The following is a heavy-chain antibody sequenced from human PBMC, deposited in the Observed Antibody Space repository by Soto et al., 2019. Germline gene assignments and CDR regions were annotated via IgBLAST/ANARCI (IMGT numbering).Heavy chain of an antibody. Sequence: SETLSLTCTVSGGSISIGDYYWSCIRQPPGKGLEWIGYIYYSGSTYYNPSLKSRVTISVDTSKNQFSLKLSSVTAADTAVYYCARAPWIQLWSPRNWFDPWGQGTLVTVSS. V-gene: IGHV4-30-4*01. J-gene: IGHJ5*02. D-gene: IGHD5-18*01. CDR2: IYYSGST. CDR1: GGSISIGDYY. CDR3: ARAPWIQLWSPRNWFDP.